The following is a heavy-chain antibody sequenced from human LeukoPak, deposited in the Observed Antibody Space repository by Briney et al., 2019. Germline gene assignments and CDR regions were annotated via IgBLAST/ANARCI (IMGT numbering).Heavy chain of an antibody. CDR2: IRSKAYGGTT. CDR1: GFTFSSYS. CDR3: TRDCTSSGCYYYYMDV. J-gene: IGHJ6*03. Sequence: GGSLRLSCAASGFTFSSYSMSWVRQAPGKGLEWVGFIRSKAYGGTTEYAASVKGRFTISRDDSKGIAYLQMNSLKTEDTAVYYCTRDCTSSGCYYYYMDVWGKGTTVTVSS. D-gene: IGHD6-19*01. V-gene: IGHV3-49*04.